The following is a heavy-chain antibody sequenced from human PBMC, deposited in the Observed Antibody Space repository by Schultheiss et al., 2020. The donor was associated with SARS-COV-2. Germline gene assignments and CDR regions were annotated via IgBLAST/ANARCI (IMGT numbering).Heavy chain of an antibody. CDR2: INPSGGST. J-gene: IGHJ6*02. V-gene: IGHV1-46*01. Sequence: ASVKVSCKASGYTFTSYYMHWVRQAPGQGLEWMGIINPSGGSTSYAQKFQGRVTMTTDTSTSTAYMELRSLRSEDTAVYYCARDKEYTYGYDYYYGMDVWGQGTTVTVS. CDR1: GYTFTSYY. D-gene: IGHD5-18*01. CDR3: ARDKEYTYGYDYYYGMDV.